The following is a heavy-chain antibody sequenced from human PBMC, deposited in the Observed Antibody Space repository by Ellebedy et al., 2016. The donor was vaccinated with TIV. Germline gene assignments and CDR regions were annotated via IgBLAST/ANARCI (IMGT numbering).Heavy chain of an antibody. CDR3: ARLRNYYDSSGYYYWWFDP. V-gene: IGHV5-51*01. CDR2: IYPGDSDT. CDR1: GYSFTSYW. D-gene: IGHD3-22*01. J-gene: IGHJ5*02. Sequence: GESLKISXKGSGYSFTSYWIGWVRQMPGKGLEWMGIIYPGDSDTRYSPSFQGQVTISADKSISTAYLQWSSLKASDTAMYYCARLRNYYDSSGYYYWWFDPWGQGTLVTVSS.